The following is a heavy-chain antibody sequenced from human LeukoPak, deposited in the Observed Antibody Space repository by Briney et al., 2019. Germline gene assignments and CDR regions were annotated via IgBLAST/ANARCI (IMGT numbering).Heavy chain of an antibody. D-gene: IGHD3-10*01. CDR3: AREPRITMVRGVIIGYFDY. CDR2: IYYSGST. CDR1: GGSVSSGTYY. V-gene: IGHV4-61*01. J-gene: IGHJ4*02. Sequence: SETLSLTCTVSGGSVSSGTYYWSWIRQPPGEGLEWIGYIYYSGSTNYNPSLKSRVTISVDTSKNQFSLKLSSVTAADTAVYYCAREPRITMVRGVIIGYFDYWGQGTLVTVSS.